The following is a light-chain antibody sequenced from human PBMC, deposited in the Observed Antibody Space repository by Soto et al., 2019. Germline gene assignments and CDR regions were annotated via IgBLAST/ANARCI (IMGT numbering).Light chain of an antibody. Sequence: DFQMTQSPSSLSASVGDRVTITCRASQGISKDLAWYQQKPGKVPKLLIYAASTSQSGVPSRFSGSGSGTDFTLTISSLQPEDVAAYYCQNYNSAFWTFGQGTKVEIK. J-gene: IGKJ1*01. CDR2: AAS. CDR3: QNYNSAFWT. V-gene: IGKV1-27*01. CDR1: QGISKD.